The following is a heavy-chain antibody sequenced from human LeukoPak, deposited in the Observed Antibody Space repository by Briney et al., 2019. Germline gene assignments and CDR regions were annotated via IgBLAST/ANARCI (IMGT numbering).Heavy chain of an antibody. J-gene: IGHJ4*02. CDR2: IYYSGST. CDR3: ARDSSGTAVDY. Sequence: SESLSLTCTVSGGSISSYYWSWIRQPPGKGLEWIGYIYYSGSTNYNPSLKSRVTISVDTSKNQFSLKLSSVTAADTAVYYCARDSSGTAVDYWGQGTLVTVSS. V-gene: IGHV4-59*01. CDR1: GGSISSYY.